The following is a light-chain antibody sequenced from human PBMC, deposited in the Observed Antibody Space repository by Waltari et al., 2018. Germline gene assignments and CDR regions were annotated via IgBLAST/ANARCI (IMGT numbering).Light chain of an antibody. CDR3: QQLGSSPWT. CDR2: RAS. Sequence: EIVLTQSPGTLSLSPGERATLSCRASQSVTSNYLAWYQQKPGQAPTLLVYRASSRFTGIPDRFSGSGSGTEFSLTISRVEPEDFAVYYCQQLGSSPWTFGQGTRIEIK. J-gene: IGKJ1*01. CDR1: QSVTSNY. V-gene: IGKV3-20*01.